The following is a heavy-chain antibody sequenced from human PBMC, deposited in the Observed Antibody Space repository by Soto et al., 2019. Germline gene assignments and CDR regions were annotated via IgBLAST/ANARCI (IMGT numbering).Heavy chain of an antibody. Sequence: GASVKVSFKASGYTFTRYSMHWLRQAPGQGLEWMGWINPNTGGTRFAQKFEGRVTLTRDTSISTVYMQLSSLRSDDTAVFFCSVYFDDLQEASFWGQGTLVTVSS. J-gene: IGHJ4*02. V-gene: IGHV1-2*02. CDR3: SVYFDDLQEASF. D-gene: IGHD4-4*01. CDR2: INPNTGGT. CDR1: GYTFTRYS.